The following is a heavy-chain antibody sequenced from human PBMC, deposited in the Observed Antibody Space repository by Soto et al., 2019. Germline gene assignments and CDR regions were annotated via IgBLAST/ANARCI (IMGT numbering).Heavy chain of an antibody. CDR1: GFIFSSYD. Sequence: PGGSPRLSCAASGFIFSSYDMAWVRQAPGKGLEWVSTVSSSADATQYADSVKGRFTISRDNSKNTLYLEMNNLGDEDTATYYCAKSYFFSWYDSWGQGTLVTVSS. J-gene: IGHJ5*01. CDR3: AKSYFFSWYDS. V-gene: IGHV3-23*01. CDR2: VSSSADAT. D-gene: IGHD3-10*01.